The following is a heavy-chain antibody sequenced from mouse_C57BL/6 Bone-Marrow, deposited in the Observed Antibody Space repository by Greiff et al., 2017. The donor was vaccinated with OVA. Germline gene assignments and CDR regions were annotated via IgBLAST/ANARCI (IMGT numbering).Heavy chain of an antibody. CDR3: ARGDGYLYAMDY. CDR2: IYPSDSET. J-gene: IGHJ4*01. Sequence: QVQLQQPGAELVRPGSLVKLSRKASGFTFTSHWMDWVKPRPGQGLEWVGNIYPSDSETNNKEKFNDKGTLTVDKSSSTAYMQLSSLTSEDSAVYYCARGDGYLYAMDYWGQGTSVTVSS. V-gene: IGHV1-61*01. D-gene: IGHD2-3*01. CDR1: GFTFTSHW.